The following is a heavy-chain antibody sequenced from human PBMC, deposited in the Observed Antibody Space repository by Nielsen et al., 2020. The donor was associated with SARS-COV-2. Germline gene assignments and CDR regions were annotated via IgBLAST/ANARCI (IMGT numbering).Heavy chain of an antibody. D-gene: IGHD2-2*02. Sequence: SGTLSLTCSVSGDSISSSYWTWIRQAPGKGLEWIGYIYYSGSSNYNPSLKSRVTMSVDTSKNQFSLKLSSVTAADTAVYYCARLTTCGDTTCNTNWFDPWGQGSLVTVSS. CDR3: ARLTTCGDTTCNTNWFDP. CDR1: GDSISSSY. CDR2: IYYSGSS. J-gene: IGHJ5*02. V-gene: IGHV4-59*08.